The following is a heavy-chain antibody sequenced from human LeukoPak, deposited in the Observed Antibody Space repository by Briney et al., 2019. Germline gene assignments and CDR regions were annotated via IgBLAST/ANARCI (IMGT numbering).Heavy chain of an antibody. Sequence: QPGGSLTLSCAASGFSLSNYGIHWVRQAAGKGLEWVAVIWYDGSNKYYADSVEGRFTISRDNSKNTVYLQMNSLRAEDTAVYYCARDHPTMDVWGQGTTVTVSS. J-gene: IGHJ6*02. CDR1: GFSLSNYG. CDR2: IWYDGSNK. CDR3: ARDHPTMDV. V-gene: IGHV3-33*01.